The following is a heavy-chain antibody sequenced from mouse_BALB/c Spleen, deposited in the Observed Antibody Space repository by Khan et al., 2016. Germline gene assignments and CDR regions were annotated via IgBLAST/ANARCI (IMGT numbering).Heavy chain of an antibody. CDR3: ALDDSWFAY. CDR1: GFNFEDYY. CDR2: IDPENGNT. V-gene: IGHV14-1*02. Sequence: QQSGAELVSPVALVKLSCKASGFNFEDYYTHWVKQRPEQGLGWIGWIDPENGNTIYDPKFQGKASITADTTSNTAYLHLSSLTSEDTDDHYCALDDSWFAYWGQGTLVTVSA. D-gene: IGHD2-4*01. J-gene: IGHJ3*01.